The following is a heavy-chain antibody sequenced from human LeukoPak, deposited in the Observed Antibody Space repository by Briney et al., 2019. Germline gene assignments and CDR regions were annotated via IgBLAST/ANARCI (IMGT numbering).Heavy chain of an antibody. CDR2: ITGSDGTT. CDR1: GFTFSRYA. V-gene: IGHV3-23*01. Sequence: GGSLRLSCAASGFTFSRYAMTWVRQAPGKGLEWVSRITGSDGTTNYADSVKGRFTISRDNSKNTLYLQMNSLRAEDTAVYYCARVFRYAQGFPFDYWGQGTLVTVSS. D-gene: IGHD2-2*01. CDR3: ARVFRYAQGFPFDY. J-gene: IGHJ4*02.